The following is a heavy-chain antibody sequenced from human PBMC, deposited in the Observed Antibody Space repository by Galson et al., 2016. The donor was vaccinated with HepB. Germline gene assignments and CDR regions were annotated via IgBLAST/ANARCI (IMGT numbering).Heavy chain of an antibody. CDR3: AKNLRFLEGFYTYDGFDI. Sequence: SETLSLTCAVSGGSVSRSNWWTWVRQPPGKGLEWIGEIYHSGDTNYSPSLKSRLTISLDNSKNQISLRLTSVTAADTAVYYCAKNLRFLEGFYTYDGFDIWGHGTMVTVSA. J-gene: IGHJ3*02. CDR1: GGSVSRSNW. D-gene: IGHD3-3*01. CDR2: IYHSGDT. V-gene: IGHV4-4*02.